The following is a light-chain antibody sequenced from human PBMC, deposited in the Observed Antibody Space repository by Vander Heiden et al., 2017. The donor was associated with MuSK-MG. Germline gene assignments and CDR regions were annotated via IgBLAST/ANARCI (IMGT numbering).Light chain of an antibody. V-gene: IGKV1-33*01. Sequence: DIQMTQSPTSLSASVGDRVTITCQASQDISNYLNWYQQKPGKAPKLLIYDASNLETGDPSRFSGSGYGKDFTFAISSRQPEDIASYYFQQYDNLPPFTFGHGTKVDIK. J-gene: IGKJ3*01. CDR1: QDISNY. CDR3: QQYDNLPPFT. CDR2: DAS.